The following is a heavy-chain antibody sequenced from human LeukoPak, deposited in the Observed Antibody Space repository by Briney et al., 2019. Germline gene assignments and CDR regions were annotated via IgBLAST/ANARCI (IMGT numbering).Heavy chain of an antibody. Sequence: SQTLSLTCTVSGSSISSGGYYWSWIRQHPGKGLEWIGYIYYSGSTYYNPSLKSRVTISVDTSKNQFSLKLSSVTAADTAVYYCARTGTTPFNNWFDPWGQGTLVTVSS. CDR3: ARTGTTPFNNWFDP. CDR1: GSSISSGGYY. CDR2: IYYSGST. V-gene: IGHV4-31*03. J-gene: IGHJ5*02. D-gene: IGHD1-1*01.